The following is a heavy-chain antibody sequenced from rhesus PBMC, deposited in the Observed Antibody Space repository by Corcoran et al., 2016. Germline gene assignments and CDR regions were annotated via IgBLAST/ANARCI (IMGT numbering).Heavy chain of an antibody. D-gene: IGHD3-28*01. V-gene: IGHV4-173*01. CDR2: FSCSGGST. CDR1: GGSISSNY. Sequence: QLQLQESGPGLVKPSETLSLTCAVSGGSISSNYWSWIRQPPGKGLEWIGRFSCSGGSTDYNPSLRSRVTISTATSQNQFSLKLSSVTAADTAVYYCAREWGAGYYYDSGGFLFDYWGQGVLVTVSS. J-gene: IGHJ4*01. CDR3: AREWGAGYYYDSGGFLFDY.